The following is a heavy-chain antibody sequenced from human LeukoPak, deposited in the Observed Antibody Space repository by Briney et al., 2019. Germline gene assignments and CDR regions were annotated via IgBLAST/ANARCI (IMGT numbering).Heavy chain of an antibody. V-gene: IGHV4-59*01. Sequence: SETLSLTCTVSGGSISSYYWSWIRQPPGKGLEWIGYIYYSGSTSYNPSLKSRVTISVDTSKDQLSLRLSSVTAADTAVYYCAREMETGSGAFDIWGQGTMVTFSS. CDR2: IYYSGST. CDR3: AREMETGSGAFDI. D-gene: IGHD3-10*01. J-gene: IGHJ3*02. CDR1: GGSISSYY.